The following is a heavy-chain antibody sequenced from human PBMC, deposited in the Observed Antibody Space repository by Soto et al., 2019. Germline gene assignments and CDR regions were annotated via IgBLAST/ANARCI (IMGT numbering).Heavy chain of an antibody. J-gene: IGHJ5*02. V-gene: IGHV3-23*01. CDR1: GFTFSSYA. CDR2: ISGSGGST. CDR3: ATTSIAATVRFDP. D-gene: IGHD6-6*01. Sequence: EVQLLESGGGLVQPGGSLRLSCAASGFTFSSYAMSWVRQAAGKGLEWVSAISGSGGSTYYADSVKGRFTISRDNSKNTLYLQMDSLRAEDTAVYYCATTSIAATVRFDPWGQGTLVTVSS.